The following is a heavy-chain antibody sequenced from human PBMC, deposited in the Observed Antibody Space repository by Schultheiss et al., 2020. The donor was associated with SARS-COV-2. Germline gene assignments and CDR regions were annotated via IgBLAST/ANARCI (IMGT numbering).Heavy chain of an antibody. J-gene: IGHJ4*02. CDR2: ISSSGSTI. CDR3: ARDRGQLVPEYFDY. D-gene: IGHD6-13*01. Sequence: GGSLRLSCAASGFTFSSYEMNWVRQAPGKGLEWVSYISSSGSTIYYADSVKGRFTISRDNAKNSLYLQMNSLRAEDTAVYYCARDRGQLVPEYFDYWGQGTLVTVSS. CDR1: GFTFSSYE. V-gene: IGHV3-48*03.